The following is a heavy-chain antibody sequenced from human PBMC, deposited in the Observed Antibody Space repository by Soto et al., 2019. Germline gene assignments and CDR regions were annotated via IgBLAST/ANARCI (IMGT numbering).Heavy chain of an antibody. CDR2: IIPIFGTA. J-gene: IGHJ3*02. CDR3: ATENRLGYCTNGVCSIAFDI. D-gene: IGHD2-8*01. CDR1: GGTFSSYA. Sequence: SVTVSCKASGGTFSSYAISWVRQAPGQGLEWMGGIIPIFGTANYAQKFQGRVTMTEDTSTDTAYMELSSLRSEDTAVYYCATENRLGYCTNGVCSIAFDIWGQGTMVTVSS. V-gene: IGHV1-69*06.